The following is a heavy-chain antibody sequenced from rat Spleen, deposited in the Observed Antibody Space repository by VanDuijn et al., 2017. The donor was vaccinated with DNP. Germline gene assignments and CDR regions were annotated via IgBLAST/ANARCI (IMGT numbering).Heavy chain of an antibody. V-gene: IGHV5S13*01. D-gene: IGHD5-1*01. CDR1: GFTFSVYA. CDR3: ATHGTFVY. CDR2: ISAGGGNS. J-gene: IGHJ3*01. Sequence: EVQLVESGGGLVQPGKSLKLSCAASGFTFSVYAMAWVRQAPTKGLEWVASISAGGGNSNYRDSVKGRFTISRDNARNTLYLQMDSLRSEDTATYYCATHGTFVYWGQGTLVTVSS.